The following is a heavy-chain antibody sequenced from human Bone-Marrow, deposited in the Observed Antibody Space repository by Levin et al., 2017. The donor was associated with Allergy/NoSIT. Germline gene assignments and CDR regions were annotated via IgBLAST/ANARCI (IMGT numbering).Heavy chain of an antibody. Sequence: GESLKISCAASRFTFKNAWMSWVRQAPGKGLEWVARIKSEGDGGTINYAAPVNGRFTISRDDSENTLSLQMNSLRADDTAIYYCTTVTYCAGSSCFSYWGQGTLVTVSS. CDR1: RFTFKNAW. CDR2: IKSEGDGGTI. D-gene: IGHD2-15*01. V-gene: IGHV3-15*01. J-gene: IGHJ4*02. CDR3: TTVTYCAGSSCFSY.